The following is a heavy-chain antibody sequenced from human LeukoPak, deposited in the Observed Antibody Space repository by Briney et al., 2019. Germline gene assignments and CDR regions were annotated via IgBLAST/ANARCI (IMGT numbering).Heavy chain of an antibody. V-gene: IGHV4-39*01. Sequence: SETLSLTCTVSVGSINSSSYFWRWIRQPPGKGLERIGSIYYTDRLSYNPSLKSRVTITVDTSKHLFSLKLSSMTAADTAVYYCARQEESQGIYCSGGSCYPIYFDYWGQGTLVTVSS. D-gene: IGHD2-15*01. CDR1: VGSINSSSYF. CDR3: ARQEESQGIYCSGGSCYPIYFDY. CDR2: IYYTDRL. J-gene: IGHJ4*02.